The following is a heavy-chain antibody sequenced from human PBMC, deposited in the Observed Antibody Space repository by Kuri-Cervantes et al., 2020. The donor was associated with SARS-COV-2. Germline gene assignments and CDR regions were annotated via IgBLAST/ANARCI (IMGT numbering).Heavy chain of an antibody. CDR2: IYTSGST. Sequence: SETLSLTCTVSGGSISSGSYYWSWIRQPAGKGLEWIGYIYTSGSTNYNPSLKSRVTISVDTSKNQFSLKLSSVTAADTAVYYCAREGSSSANYYYYYMDVWGKGTTVTVSS. V-gene: IGHV4-61*09. CDR1: GGSISSGSYY. J-gene: IGHJ6*03. D-gene: IGHD6-6*01. CDR3: AREGSSSANYYYYYMDV.